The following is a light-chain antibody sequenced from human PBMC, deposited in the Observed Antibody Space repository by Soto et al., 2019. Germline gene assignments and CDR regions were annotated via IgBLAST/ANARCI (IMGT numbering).Light chain of an antibody. CDR3: SSYTSSGTVV. Sequence: QSVLTQPASVSGSPGQSITISCTGTSSDVGGYNFVSWFQQHPGKAPKLLIYDVNSRPSGVSDRFSGSKSGNTASLTISGLQAEGEADYYCSSYTSSGTVVFGGGTKLTVL. J-gene: IGLJ2*01. CDR2: DVN. CDR1: SSDVGGYNF. V-gene: IGLV2-14*01.